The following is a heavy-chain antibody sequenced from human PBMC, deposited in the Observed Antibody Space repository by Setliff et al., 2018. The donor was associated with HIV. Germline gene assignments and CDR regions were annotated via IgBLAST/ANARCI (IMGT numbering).Heavy chain of an antibody. CDR2: INPSGGSK. D-gene: IGHD6-19*01. CDR3: ARNPRIAVAGTDYYYYMDV. J-gene: IGHJ6*03. Sequence: GASVKVSCKASGYTFTSYYMHSVRQAPGQGLEWMGIINPSGGSKSYAQKFKGRVTMTRDTATSTVYMELSSLRSEDTAVYYCARNPRIAVAGTDYYYYMDVWGKGTTVTVSS. V-gene: IGHV1-46*01. CDR1: GYTFTSYY.